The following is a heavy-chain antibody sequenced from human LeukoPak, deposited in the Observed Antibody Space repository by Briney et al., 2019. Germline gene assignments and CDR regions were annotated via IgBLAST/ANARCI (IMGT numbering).Heavy chain of an antibody. D-gene: IGHD2-15*01. Sequence: GGSLRLSCAASGFTFSSYAMSWVRQAPGKGLEWASAISGSGGSTYYADSVKGRFTISRDNSKNTLYLQMNSLRAEDTAVYYCAKRCSGGSCYRYYYYMDVWGKGTTVTVSS. CDR1: GFTFSSYA. CDR2: ISGSGGST. J-gene: IGHJ6*03. V-gene: IGHV3-23*01. CDR3: AKRCSGGSCYRYYYYMDV.